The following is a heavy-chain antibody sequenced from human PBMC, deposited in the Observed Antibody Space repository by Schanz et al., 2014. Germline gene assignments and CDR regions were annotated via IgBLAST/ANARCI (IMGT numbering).Heavy chain of an antibody. CDR1: GFTFSNFA. J-gene: IGHJ6*02. CDR2: ISYDGSHK. Sequence: QVQLVECGGGVVQPGRSLRLSCAASGFTFSNFAIHWVRQAPGKGLEWVAVISYDGSHKDYADSVKGRFTISRDNSKNTLYLQMNSLRAEDTAVYYCARDRQQLVGRIGYYYGMDVWGQGTTVTVSS. D-gene: IGHD6-13*01. V-gene: IGHV3-30*04. CDR3: ARDRQQLVGRIGYYYGMDV.